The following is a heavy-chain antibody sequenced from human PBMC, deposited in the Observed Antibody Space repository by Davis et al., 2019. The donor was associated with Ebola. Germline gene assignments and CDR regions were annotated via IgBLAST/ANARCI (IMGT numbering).Heavy chain of an antibody. V-gene: IGHV3-73*01. D-gene: IGHD3-3*01. J-gene: IGHJ4*02. Sequence: GESLKISCAASGFTFSGSAMHWVRQASGKGLEWVGRIRSKANSYATAYAAPVKGRFTISRDDSKNTAYLQMNSLKTEDTAVYYCTTMTIFGVVTRAYWGQGTLVTVSS. CDR2: IRSKANSYAT. CDR3: TTMTIFGVVTRAY. CDR1: GFTFSGSA.